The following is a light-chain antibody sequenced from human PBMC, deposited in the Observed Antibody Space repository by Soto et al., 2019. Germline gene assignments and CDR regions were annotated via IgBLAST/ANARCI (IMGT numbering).Light chain of an antibody. J-gene: IGLJ3*02. CDR2: EVS. V-gene: IGLV2-14*01. CDR3: SSYTSTTRV. CDR1: ISDITDSNY. Sequence: QSVLTQPASVSGSPGQSITISCTGTISDITDSNYVSWYQHHPGKVPKLIIYEVSHRPLGLSDHFSGSKSGNTASLTISGLQDEDEADYYCSSYTSTTRVFGGGTKLTVL.